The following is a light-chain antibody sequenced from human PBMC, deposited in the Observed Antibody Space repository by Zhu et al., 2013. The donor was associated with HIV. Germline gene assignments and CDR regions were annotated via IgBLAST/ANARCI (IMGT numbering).Light chain of an antibody. J-gene: IGKJ1*01. V-gene: IGKV3-20*01. CDR3: QQHGSLPWT. Sequence: EIVLTQSPGTLSLSPGERATLSCRASQSVRSDYLAWYQQKPGQAPRLLIYAASGRATGIPDRFSGSGSGTDFTLTISRLEPEDFAVYSCQQHGSLPWTFGQGTKVEIK. CDR2: AAS. CDR1: QSVRSDY.